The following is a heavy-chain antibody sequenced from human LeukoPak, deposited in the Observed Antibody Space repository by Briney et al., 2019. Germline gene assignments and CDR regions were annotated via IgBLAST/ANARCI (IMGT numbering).Heavy chain of an antibody. Sequence: ASVKVYCKASGYTFTGYYMQWVRQAPGQGLEWMGWINPNSGGTNYAQKFQGRVTMTRDTSIGTAYMDLSRLDSDDTAVYYCARSHDYGYFDYWGQGTLVTVSS. V-gene: IGHV1-2*02. CDR1: GYTFTGYY. CDR2: INPNSGGT. D-gene: IGHD4-17*01. CDR3: ARSHDYGYFDY. J-gene: IGHJ4*02.